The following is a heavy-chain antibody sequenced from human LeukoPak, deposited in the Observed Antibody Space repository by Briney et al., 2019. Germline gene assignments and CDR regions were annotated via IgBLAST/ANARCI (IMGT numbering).Heavy chain of an antibody. CDR2: MSGSGGST. CDR3: AKDWGSISAAGYYFDY. Sequence: GGSLRLSCAASGFTFSTYAMSWVRQAPGKGLEWVSTMSGSGGSTYYADSVKGRFTISRDNSKNTLYLQMNSLRAEDTDLYYCAKDWGSISAAGYYFDYWGQGTLVTVSS. D-gene: IGHD6-13*01. J-gene: IGHJ4*02. CDR1: GFTFSTYA. V-gene: IGHV3-23*01.